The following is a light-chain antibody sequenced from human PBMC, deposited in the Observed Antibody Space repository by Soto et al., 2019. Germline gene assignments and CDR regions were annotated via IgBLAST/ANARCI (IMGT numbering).Light chain of an antibody. CDR3: QQYNNWPYT. V-gene: IGKV3-15*01. CDR2: GAS. J-gene: IGKJ2*01. CDR1: QSVRSN. Sequence: EIVMTQSPATLAVSPGERAALSCRASQSVRSNFAWYQQKPGQAPRLLIYGASSRATGTPPRFSGSGSGTEFTPTISSLQSEDFAVYYCQQYNNWPYTFGLGTKLEMK.